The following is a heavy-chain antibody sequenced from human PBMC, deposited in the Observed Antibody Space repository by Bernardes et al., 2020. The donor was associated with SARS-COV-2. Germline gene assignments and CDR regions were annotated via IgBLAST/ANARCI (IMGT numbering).Heavy chain of an antibody. CDR3: AKDKVSYSSDSFDV. CDR2: ISAGGATT. CDR1: GFTFRSYS. V-gene: IGHV3-23*01. J-gene: IGHJ3*01. Sequence: GGSLSLSCEASGFTFRSYSMNWVRQAPGKGLDWVSIISAGGATTYYADSVRGRFTISRDNSKNTVYLQMNSLRVEDTAVYYCAKDKVSYSSDSFDVWGQGTMVTVSS. D-gene: IGHD4-4*01.